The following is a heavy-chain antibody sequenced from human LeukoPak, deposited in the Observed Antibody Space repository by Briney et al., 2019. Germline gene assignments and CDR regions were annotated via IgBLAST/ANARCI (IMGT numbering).Heavy chain of an antibody. V-gene: IGHV5-51*01. CDR2: IYPGDSDT. D-gene: IGHD3-10*01. CDR3: AVHYYGSGNYYVSFYFDY. J-gene: IGHJ4*02. CDR1: GYSFTDYW. Sequence: GASLQISCKGSGYSFTDYWIGWVRQLPGKGLEWMGIIYPGDSDTRYSPSFQGQVTISVDKSINTAYLQWSSLKASDTAMYYCAVHYYGSGNYYVSFYFDYWGQGTLVTGAS.